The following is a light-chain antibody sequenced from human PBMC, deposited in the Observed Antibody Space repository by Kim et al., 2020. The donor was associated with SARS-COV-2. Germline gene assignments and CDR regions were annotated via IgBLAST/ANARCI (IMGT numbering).Light chain of an antibody. J-gene: IGLJ2*01. V-gene: IGLV2-8*01. CDR3: SSYASTDTLL. CDR1: SSDVGGYNY. CDR2: GVN. Sequence: QSALTQPPSASGSPGQSVTISCTGSSSDVGGYNYVSWYQQHPGQAPKLIIFGVNKRPSGVPARFSGSKSGNTASLTVSGLQAEDEGDYFCSSYASTDTLLFGGGTRLTVL.